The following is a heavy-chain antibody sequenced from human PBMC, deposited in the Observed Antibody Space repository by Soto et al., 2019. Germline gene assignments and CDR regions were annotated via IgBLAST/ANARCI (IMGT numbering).Heavy chain of an antibody. CDR2: IIPMFGTA. CDR3: ASGIQLWLRRINNGYSG. V-gene: IGHV1-69*14. J-gene: IGHJ4*02. CDR1: GVTFSTYA. D-gene: IGHD5-18*01. Sequence: QVQLVQSGAEVKKPESSVKVSCKAPGVTFSTYAISWVRQAPGQGLEWMGVIIPMFGTANYAQRFQDRVTLTADTSTNTVSLDLSSLSSADKAVYFCASGIQLWLRRINNGYSGGGQGTLVTVSS.